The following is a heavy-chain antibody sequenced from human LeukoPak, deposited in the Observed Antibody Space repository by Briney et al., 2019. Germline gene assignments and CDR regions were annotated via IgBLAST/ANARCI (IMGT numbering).Heavy chain of an antibody. V-gene: IGHV1-18*04. CDR1: GYTFTSYG. Sequence: ASVKVSCKASGYTFTSYGISWVRQAPGQGLEWMGWISAYNGNTNYAQKLQGRVTMTTDTSTSTAYMELRSLRSDDTAMYYCARDEITMVRGSSVYWGQGTLVTVSS. D-gene: IGHD3-10*01. CDR3: ARDEITMVRGSSVY. J-gene: IGHJ4*02. CDR2: ISAYNGNT.